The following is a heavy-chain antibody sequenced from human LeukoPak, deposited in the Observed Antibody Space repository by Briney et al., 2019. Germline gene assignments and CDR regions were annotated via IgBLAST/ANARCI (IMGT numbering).Heavy chain of an antibody. CDR1: GYTFTGYY. D-gene: IGHD6-13*01. V-gene: IGHV1-2*02. CDR2: INPNSGGT. Sequence: ASVKVSCKASGYTFTGYYMHWVRQAPGQGLEWMGWINPNSGGTNYAQKFQGRVTMTRDTSIGTAYMELSRLRSDDTAVYYCASGEMDSSTLFDYWGRGTLVTVSS. J-gene: IGHJ4*02. CDR3: ASGEMDSSTLFDY.